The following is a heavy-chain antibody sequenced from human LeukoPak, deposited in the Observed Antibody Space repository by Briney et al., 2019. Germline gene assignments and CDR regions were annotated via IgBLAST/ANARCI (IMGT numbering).Heavy chain of an antibody. Sequence: SETLSLTCTVSGGSISSNNWWTWVRQPPGKGLEWIGEIYHSGNTNYNPSLKSRVTISVDKSNNHFSLKMNSVTAADTAVYYCARDSATTLGSYYYGLDVWGQGTTVTVSS. V-gene: IGHV4-4*02. CDR1: GGSISSNNW. CDR3: ARDSATTLGSYYYGLDV. CDR2: IYHSGNT. J-gene: IGHJ6*02. D-gene: IGHD5-12*01.